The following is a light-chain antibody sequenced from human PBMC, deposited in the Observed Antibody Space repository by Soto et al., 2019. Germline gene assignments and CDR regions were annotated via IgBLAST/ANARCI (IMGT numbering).Light chain of an antibody. CDR1: QSVRSN. CDR2: DAS. Sequence: EKVMTQSPATLSVSPGERATLSCRASQSVRSNLAWYQQKPGQALRLLIYDASTRATGIPARFSGSGSGTEFTLIISSLQSEDFAVYYCRQYNEWPLTFGGGTKVEIK. CDR3: RQYNEWPLT. J-gene: IGKJ4*01. V-gene: IGKV3-15*01.